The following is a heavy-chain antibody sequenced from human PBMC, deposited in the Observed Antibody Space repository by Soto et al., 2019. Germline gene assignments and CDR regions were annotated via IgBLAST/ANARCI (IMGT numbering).Heavy chain of an antibody. CDR1: GFTFSSYG. D-gene: IGHD2-21*02. CDR2: ISYDGSNK. J-gene: IGHJ5*02. Sequence: QVQLVESGGGVVQPGRSLRLSCAASGFTFSSYGMHWVRQAPGKGLEWGAVISYDGSNKYYADSVKGRFTISRDNSKNTLYLQMNSLRAEDTAVYYCAKDFGWHIVVVTASSCFDPWGQGTLVTVSS. CDR3: AKDFGWHIVVVTASSCFDP. V-gene: IGHV3-30*18.